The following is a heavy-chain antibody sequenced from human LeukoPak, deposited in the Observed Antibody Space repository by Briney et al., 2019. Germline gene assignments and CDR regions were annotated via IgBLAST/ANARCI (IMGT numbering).Heavy chain of an antibody. D-gene: IGHD1-26*01. CDR3: ARGRYSGSYLLDY. V-gene: IGHV3-53*01. CDR2: IYSGGST. Sequence: GGSLRLSCAASGFTVSSNYMSWVRQAPGKGLEWVSVIYSGGSTYYADSVKGRFTISRDNAKNSLYQQMNSLRAEDTALYYCARGRYSGSYLLDYWGQGTLVTVSS. CDR1: GFTVSSNY. J-gene: IGHJ4*02.